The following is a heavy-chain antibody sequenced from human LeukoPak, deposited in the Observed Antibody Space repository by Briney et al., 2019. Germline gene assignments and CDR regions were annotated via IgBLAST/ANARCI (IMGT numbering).Heavy chain of an antibody. CDR1: GGSTSSYY. CDR2: IYYSGST. V-gene: IGHV4-59*08. CDR3: AAYDYSNHYFDY. J-gene: IGHJ4*02. Sequence: SETLSLTCTVSGGSTSSYYWSWIRQPPGKGLEWIGYIYYSGSTNYNPSLKSRVTISVDTSKNQFSLKLNSVTAADTAVYYCAAYDYSNHYFDYWGQGTLVTVSS. D-gene: IGHD4-11*01.